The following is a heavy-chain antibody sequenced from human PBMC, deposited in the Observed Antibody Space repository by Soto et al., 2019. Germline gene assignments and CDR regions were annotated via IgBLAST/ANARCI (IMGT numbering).Heavy chain of an antibody. CDR3: ARDFTPALGYYDSCYGGFDI. J-gene: IGHJ3*02. V-gene: IGHV1-69*01. Sequence: QVQLVQSGAEVKKPGSSVKVSCKASGGTFSSYAISWVRQAPGQGLEWLGGIIPIVGTANYAQKFQGRVTITADESASTAYMELRSLRPEDTAVYYCARDFTPALGYYDSCYGGFDIWGQRKMATVSS. D-gene: IGHD3-22*01. CDR2: IIPIVGTA. CDR1: GGTFSSYA.